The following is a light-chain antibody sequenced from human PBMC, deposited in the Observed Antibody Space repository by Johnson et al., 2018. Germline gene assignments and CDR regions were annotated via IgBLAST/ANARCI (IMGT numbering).Light chain of an antibody. CDR2: ENN. J-gene: IGLJ1*01. CDR1: SSNIGNNY. V-gene: IGLV1-51*02. Sequence: QSVLTQPPSVSAAPGQKVTISCSGSSSNIGNNYVSWYQQLPGTAPKLLIYENNKRPSGIPDRFSGSKSGTSATLGITGLQTGEEADYYCGTWDSSLSAGNVFVTGTKVTVL. CDR3: GTWDSSLSAGNV.